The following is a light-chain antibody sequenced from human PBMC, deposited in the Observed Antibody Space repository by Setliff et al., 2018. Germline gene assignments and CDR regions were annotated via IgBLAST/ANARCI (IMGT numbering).Light chain of an antibody. CDR1: SSDVGYYNY. J-gene: IGLJ1*01. CDR3: SSHSSTGTYV. CDR2: EVS. Sequence: ALAQPASVSGSPGQSITISCTGTSSDVGYYNYVSWYQQHPGEAPQLKIYEVSNRPSGVSDRFTGSKSGNTASLTISGLQAGDEADYYCSSHSSTGTYVFGTGTKVTVL. V-gene: IGLV2-14*01.